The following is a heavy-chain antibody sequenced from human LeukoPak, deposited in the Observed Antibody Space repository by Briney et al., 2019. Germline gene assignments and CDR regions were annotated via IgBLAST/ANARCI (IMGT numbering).Heavy chain of an antibody. Sequence: SQTLPLTCAVSGGSISSGGYSWSWIRQPPGKGLEWIGYIYHSGSTYYNPSLKSRVTISVDRSKNQFSLRLRSVTAADTAMYYCARVGRMSGYSTPGNFDIWGQGTRVTVSS. J-gene: IGHJ3*02. V-gene: IGHV4-30-2*01. CDR2: IYHSGST. CDR1: GGSISSGGYS. CDR3: ARVGRMSGYSTPGNFDI. D-gene: IGHD2-15*01.